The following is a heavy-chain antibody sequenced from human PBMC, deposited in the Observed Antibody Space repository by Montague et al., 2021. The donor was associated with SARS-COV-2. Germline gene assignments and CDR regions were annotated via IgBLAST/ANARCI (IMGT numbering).Heavy chain of an antibody. CDR2: VDWYDDK. V-gene: IGHV2-70*18. D-gene: IGHD5-12*01. J-gene: IGHJ4*02. CDR1: GGSINSFYW. Sequence: TLFLTCTVSGGSINSFYWSWVRQSPGKALEWLARVDWYDDKXXXTSXXXRLTISKDTSKNQVVLTMTNMDPVGTATYYCVRLRPGGSLSGDMYYFDYWGLGTLVTVSS. CDR3: VRLRPGGSLSGDMYYFDY.